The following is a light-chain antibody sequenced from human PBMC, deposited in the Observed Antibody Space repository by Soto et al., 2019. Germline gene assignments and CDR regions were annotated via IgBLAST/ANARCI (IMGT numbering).Light chain of an antibody. CDR1: QTISSNN. Sequence: EIVLTQSPGTLSVSPGERATLSCRASQTISSNNLAWYQQKPGQAPSLLIYGTSSRATGIPDRFSGSGSGTDFTLTISRLEPEDSAMYYCQQYYRPWTFGQGTKVEIK. J-gene: IGKJ1*01. CDR2: GTS. V-gene: IGKV3-20*01. CDR3: QQYYRPWT.